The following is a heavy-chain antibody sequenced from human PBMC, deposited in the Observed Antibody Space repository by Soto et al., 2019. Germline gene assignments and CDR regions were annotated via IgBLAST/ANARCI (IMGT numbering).Heavy chain of an antibody. Sequence: PGGSLRLSCAASGFTFSSYGMHWVRQAPGKGLVWVAVISYDGSNKYYADSVKGRFTISRDNSKNTLYLQMNSLRAEDTAVYYCATTYYDFWSGYLIISGMDVWGQGTTVTVSS. CDR2: ISYDGSNK. D-gene: IGHD3-3*01. V-gene: IGHV3-30*03. J-gene: IGHJ6*02. CDR1: GFTFSSYG. CDR3: ATTYYDFWSGYLIISGMDV.